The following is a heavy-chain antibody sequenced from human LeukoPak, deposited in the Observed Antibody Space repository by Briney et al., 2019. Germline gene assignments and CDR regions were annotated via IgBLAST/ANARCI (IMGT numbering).Heavy chain of an antibody. CDR1: GFTFRDYD. CDR3: ARAIGDYGEDRS. V-gene: IGHV3-13*01. CDR2: IGPAGET. Sequence: GGSLRLSCAASGFTFRDYDMHWVRQATGRGLEWVSAIGPAGETSYQGSVKGRFTISRENAKNSLYLQMNSLRAEDTAVYYCARAIGDYGEDRSWGQGTLVTVSS. D-gene: IGHD4-17*01. J-gene: IGHJ4*02.